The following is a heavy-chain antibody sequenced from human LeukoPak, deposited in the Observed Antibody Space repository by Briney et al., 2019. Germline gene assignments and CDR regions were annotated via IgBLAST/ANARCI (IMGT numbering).Heavy chain of an antibody. CDR3: VRQASWSFGLYFDL. CDR2: TYYASKWSY. J-gene: IGHJ2*01. CDR1: GDSVSRSLAG. V-gene: IGHV6-1*01. Sequence: SQTLSLTCAISGDSVSRSLAGWSWIRQSPSGGLVWLGRTYYASKWSYHYAVSVKSQISINPDTSQNQFSLHLNSVTPEDTAVYYCVRQASWSFGLYFDLWGRGTLVTVSS. D-gene: IGHD3-10*01.